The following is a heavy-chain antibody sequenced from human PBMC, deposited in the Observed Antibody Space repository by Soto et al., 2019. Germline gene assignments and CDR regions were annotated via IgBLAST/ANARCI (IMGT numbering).Heavy chain of an antibody. J-gene: IGHJ6*02. Sequence: PGESLKISCKGSGYSFTSYWIGWVRQMLGKGLEWMGIIYPGDSDTRYSPSFQGQVTISADKSISTAYLQWSSLKASDTAMYYCARSPFGEVRGVRMDVWGQGTTVTVSS. D-gene: IGHD3-10*01. CDR3: ARSPFGEVRGVRMDV. CDR1: GYSFTSYW. CDR2: IYPGDSDT. V-gene: IGHV5-51*01.